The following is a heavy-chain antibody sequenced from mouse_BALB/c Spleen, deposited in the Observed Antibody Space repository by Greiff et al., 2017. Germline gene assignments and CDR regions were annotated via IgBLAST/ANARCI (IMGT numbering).Heavy chain of an antibody. CDR3: ARQGELGREMGWFAY. Sequence: EQLVESGPGLVAPSQSLSITCTVSGFSLTSYGVHWVRQPPGKGLEWLGVIWAGGSTNYNSALMSRLSISKDNSKSQVFLKMNSLQTDDTAMYYCARQGELGREMGWFAYWGQGTLVTVSA. V-gene: IGHV2-9*02. J-gene: IGHJ3*01. CDR1: GFSLTSYG. CDR2: IWAGGST. D-gene: IGHD4-1*01.